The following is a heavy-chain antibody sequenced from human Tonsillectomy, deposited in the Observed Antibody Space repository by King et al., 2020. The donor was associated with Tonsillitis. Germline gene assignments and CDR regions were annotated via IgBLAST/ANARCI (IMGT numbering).Heavy chain of an antibody. D-gene: IGHD3-10*01. CDR1: GGSISSGDYY. V-gene: IGHV4-30-4*01. J-gene: IGHJ5*02. Sequence: QLQESGPGLVKPSQTLSLTCTVSGGSISSGDYYWSWIRQPPGKGLEWIGYIYYSGSTYYNPSLKSRVTISVDTSKNQFSLKLSSVTAADTAVYYCARGSGWFGPKAQVLDPWGQGTLVTVSS. CDR3: ARGSGWFGPKAQVLDP. CDR2: IYYSGST.